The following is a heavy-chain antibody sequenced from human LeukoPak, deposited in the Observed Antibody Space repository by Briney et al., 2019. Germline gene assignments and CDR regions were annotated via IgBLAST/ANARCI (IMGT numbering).Heavy chain of an antibody. D-gene: IGHD2-2*01. CDR3: AREIVVVPAARGWFDL. Sequence: GSSVKVSCKASGGTFSSYAISWVRQAPGQGLEWMGGIIPIFGTANYAQKFQGRVTITADESTSTAYMELSSLRSEDTAVYHCAREIVVVPAARGWFDLWGQGTLVTVSS. J-gene: IGHJ5*02. V-gene: IGHV1-69*01. CDR2: IIPIFGTA. CDR1: GGTFSSYA.